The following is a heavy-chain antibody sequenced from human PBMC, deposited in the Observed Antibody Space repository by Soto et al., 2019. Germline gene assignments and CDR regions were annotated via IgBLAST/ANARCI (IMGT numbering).Heavy chain of an antibody. CDR3: ARHKMTTVTTTLFDY. CDR2: IYYSGST. D-gene: IGHD4-17*01. Sequence: SETLSLTCTVSGGSISSSSYYWGWIRQPPGKGLEWIGSIYYSGSTYYNPSLKSRVTISVDTSKNQFSMELSFVTAADTAVYYCARHKMTTVTTTLFDYWGQGTLVTVSS. J-gene: IGHJ4*02. CDR1: GGSISSSSYY. V-gene: IGHV4-39*01.